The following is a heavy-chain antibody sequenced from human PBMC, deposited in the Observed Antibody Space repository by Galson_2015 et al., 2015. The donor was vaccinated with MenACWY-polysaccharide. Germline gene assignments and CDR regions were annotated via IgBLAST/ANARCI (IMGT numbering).Heavy chain of an antibody. CDR1: GFTFSSYS. D-gene: IGHD6-13*01. V-gene: IGHV3-21*01. CDR3: ARDDGSSWRNVPPGTVYYYNYGMDV. J-gene: IGHJ6*02. Sequence: SLRLSCAASGFTFSSYSMNWVRQAPGKGLEWVSSISSSSSYIYYADSVKGRFTISRDNAKNSLYLQMNSLRAEDTAVYYCARDDGSSWRNVPPGTVYYYNYGMDVWSQGTTVTVSS. CDR2: ISSSSSYI.